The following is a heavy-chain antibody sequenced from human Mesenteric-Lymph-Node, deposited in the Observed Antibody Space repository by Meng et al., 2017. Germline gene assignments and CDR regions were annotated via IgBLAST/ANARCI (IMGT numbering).Heavy chain of an antibody. D-gene: IGHD6-19*01. V-gene: IGHV1-69*06. J-gene: IGHJ6*02. CDR3: ARPSSGWNYYYYGMDV. Sequence: SVKVSCKASGGTFSSYAISWVRQAPGQGLEWMGGIIPIFGTANYAQKFQGRVTITADKSTGTAYMELSSLRSEDTAVYYCARPSSGWNYYYYGMDVWGQGTTVTVSS. CDR1: GGTFSSYA. CDR2: IIPIFGTA.